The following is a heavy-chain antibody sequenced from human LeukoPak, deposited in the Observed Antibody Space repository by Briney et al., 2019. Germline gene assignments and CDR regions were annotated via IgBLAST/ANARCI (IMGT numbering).Heavy chain of an antibody. CDR1: GGTFSSYA. Sequence: SVRVSCKASGGTFSSYAISWVRQAPGQGLEWMGGIIPIFGTANYAQKFQGRVTITADESTSTAYMELSSLRSEDTAVYYCAREGPVPTLFDYWGQGTLVTVSS. D-gene: IGHD1-1*01. J-gene: IGHJ4*02. CDR2: IIPIFGTA. CDR3: AREGPVPTLFDY. V-gene: IGHV1-69*01.